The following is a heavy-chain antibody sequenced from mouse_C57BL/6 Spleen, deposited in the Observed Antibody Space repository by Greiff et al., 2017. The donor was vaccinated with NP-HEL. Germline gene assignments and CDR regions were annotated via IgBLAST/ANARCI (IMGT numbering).Heavy chain of an antibody. CDR2: ISYDGSN. V-gene: IGHV3-6*01. J-gene: IGHJ4*01. Sequence: EVKLMESGPGLVKPSQSLSLTCSVTGYSITSGYYWNWIRQFPGNKLEWMGYISYDGSNNYNPSLKNRISITRDTSKNQFFLKLNSVTTEDTATYYCARERGYYVGAMDYWGQGTSVTVSS. D-gene: IGHD2-3*01. CDR3: ARERGYYVGAMDY. CDR1: GYSITSGYY.